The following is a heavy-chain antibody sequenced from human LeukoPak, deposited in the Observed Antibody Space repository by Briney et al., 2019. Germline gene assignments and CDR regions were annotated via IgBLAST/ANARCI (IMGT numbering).Heavy chain of an antibody. D-gene: IGHD3-9*01. CDR2: IYHSGST. CDR1: GGSISSGGYS. CDR3: ARDSFDILTGACDAFDI. Sequence: SETLSLTCAVSGGSISSGGYSWSWIRQPPGKGLEWIGYIYHSGSTYYNPSLKSRVTISVDRSKNQFSLKLSSVTAADTALYYCARDSFDILTGACDAFDIWGQGTMVTVSS. J-gene: IGHJ3*02. V-gene: IGHV4-30-2*01.